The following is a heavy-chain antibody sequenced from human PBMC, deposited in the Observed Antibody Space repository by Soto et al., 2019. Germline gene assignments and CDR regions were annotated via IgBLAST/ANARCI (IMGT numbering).Heavy chain of an antibody. J-gene: IGHJ4*02. V-gene: IGHV3-33*01. D-gene: IGHD5-12*01. Sequence: QVQLVESGGGVVQPGRSLRLSCAASGFTFRNYGMHWVRQAPGKGLEWMAMIWYDGSNKHYADSVKGRFTISRDNSKKTLYLQMNSLGDEETAVYYCARGRDGYDPEYWGQGTLVTVSS. CDR2: IWYDGSNK. CDR1: GFTFRNYG. CDR3: ARGRDGYDPEY.